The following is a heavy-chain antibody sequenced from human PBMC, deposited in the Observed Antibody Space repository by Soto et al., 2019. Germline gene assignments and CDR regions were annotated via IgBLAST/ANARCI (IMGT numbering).Heavy chain of an antibody. J-gene: IGHJ6*02. CDR2: IIPILGIA. CDR3: ARDLRYCSSTSCYRPYYYYYGMDV. D-gene: IGHD2-2*01. Sequence: GASVKVSCKAPGCTFSSDAISWVRQAPGQGLEWMGRIIPILGIANYAQKFQGRVTITADKSTSTAYMELSSLRSEDTAVYYCARDLRYCSSTSCYRPYYYYYGMDVWGQGTTVTVSS. V-gene: IGHV1-69*04. CDR1: GCTFSSDA.